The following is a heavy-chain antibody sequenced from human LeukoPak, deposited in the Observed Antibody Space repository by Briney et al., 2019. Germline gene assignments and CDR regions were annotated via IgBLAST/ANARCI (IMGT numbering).Heavy chain of an antibody. CDR2: IYTSGST. CDR1: GGSISSGSYY. V-gene: IGHV4-61*02. Sequence: TSETLSLTCTVSGGSISSGSYYWSWIRQPAGKGLEWIGRIYTSGSTNYNPSLKSRVTISVDTSKNQFSLKLSSVTAADTAVYYCARAEYYGSGSYYFDYWGQGTLVTVSS. J-gene: IGHJ4*02. D-gene: IGHD3-10*01. CDR3: ARAEYYGSGSYYFDY.